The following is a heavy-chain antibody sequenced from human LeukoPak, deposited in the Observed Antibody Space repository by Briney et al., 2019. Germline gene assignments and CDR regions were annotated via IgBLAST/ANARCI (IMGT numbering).Heavy chain of an antibody. CDR1: GYTFTSYG. D-gene: IGHD2-2*01. CDR3: ARDGLYCSSTSCYGRGDY. J-gene: IGHJ4*02. Sequence: ASVKVSCKASGYTFTSYGISWVRQAPGQRLEWMGWISAYNGNTNYAQKLQGRVTMTTDTSTSTAYMELRSLRSDDTAVYYCARDGLYCSSTSCYGRGDYWGQGTLVTVSS. V-gene: IGHV1-18*01. CDR2: ISAYNGNT.